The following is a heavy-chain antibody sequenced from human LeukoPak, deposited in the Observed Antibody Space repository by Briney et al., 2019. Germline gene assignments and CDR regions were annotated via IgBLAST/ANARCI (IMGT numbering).Heavy chain of an antibody. Sequence: PGGSLRLSCAASGFTFSSYSMNWVRQAPGKGLEWVSSISSSSSYIYYADSVKGRFTISRDNAKNSLYLQMNSLRAEDTAVYYCARSGIAAAGMAPEFDPWGQGTLVTVSS. CDR3: ARSGIAAAGMAPEFDP. V-gene: IGHV3-21*01. D-gene: IGHD6-13*01. J-gene: IGHJ5*02. CDR1: GFTFSSYS. CDR2: ISSSSSYI.